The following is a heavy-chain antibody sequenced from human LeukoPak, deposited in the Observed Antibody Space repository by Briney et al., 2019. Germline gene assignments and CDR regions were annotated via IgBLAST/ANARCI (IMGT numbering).Heavy chain of an antibody. Sequence: PGGSLRLSCAASRFTFRNYGMHWVRQAPGKGLEWVAVIWYDGSDQQYGDSVKGRFTISRDNSKNTLYLQMNSLRAEDTAVYYCASGDYEWTLRGVPLWPEYWGQGTLVTVSS. CDR2: IWYDGSDQ. CDR1: RFTFRNYG. V-gene: IGHV3-33*01. J-gene: IGHJ4*02. D-gene: IGHD4-17*01. CDR3: ASGDYEWTLRGVPLWPEY.